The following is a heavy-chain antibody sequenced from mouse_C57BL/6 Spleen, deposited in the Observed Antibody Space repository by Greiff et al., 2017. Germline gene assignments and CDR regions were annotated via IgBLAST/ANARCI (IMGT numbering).Heavy chain of an antibody. D-gene: IGHD2-4*01. CDR3: ARSDDSYWYFDV. V-gene: IGHV3-6*01. Sequence: ESGPGLVKPSQSLSLTCSVTGYSITSGYYWNWIRQFPGNKLEWMGYISYDGSNNYNPSLKNRISITRDTSKNQFFLKLNSVTTEDTATYYCARSDDSYWYFDVWGTGTTVTVSS. CDR1: GYSITSGYY. CDR2: ISYDGSN. J-gene: IGHJ1*03.